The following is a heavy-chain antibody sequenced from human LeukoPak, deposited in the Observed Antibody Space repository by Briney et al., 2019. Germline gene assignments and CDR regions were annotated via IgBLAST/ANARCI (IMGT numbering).Heavy chain of an antibody. CDR1: GFTSSSYW. V-gene: IGHV3-7*03. D-gene: IGHD2-2*01. CDR2: IKQDGSEK. Sequence: PGGSLRLSCAASGFTSSSYWISWVRQAPGKGLEWVANIKQDGSEKYYVDSVKGRFTISRDNAKNSLYLQMNSLRAEDTAIYYCARDKSCSSTSCQKYYFDYWGQGTLVTVSS. CDR3: ARDKSCSSTSCQKYYFDY. J-gene: IGHJ4*02.